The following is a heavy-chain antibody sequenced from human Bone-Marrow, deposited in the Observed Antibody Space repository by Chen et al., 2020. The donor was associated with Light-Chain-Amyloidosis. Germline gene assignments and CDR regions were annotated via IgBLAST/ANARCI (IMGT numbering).Heavy chain of an antibody. CDR2: VTNSSSNL. Sequence: EVQLVESGGGLVKPGGSLRLSCAASGFTFSNYDMNWVRQAPGKGLEWISAVTNSSSNLFYADSVRGRFTISRDNAKNSLYLQMNSLRAEDTAMYYCASSAPDPSSWGQGTLVTVSS. CDR1: GFTFSNYD. V-gene: IGHV3-21*01. CDR3: ASSAPDPSS. J-gene: IGHJ5*02.